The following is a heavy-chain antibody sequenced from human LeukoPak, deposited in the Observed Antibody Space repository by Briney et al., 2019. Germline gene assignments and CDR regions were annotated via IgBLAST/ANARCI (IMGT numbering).Heavy chain of an antibody. CDR2: INEDGSGS. Sequence: PGGSLRLSCAASGFTFSSYWMSWVRQAPGRGLEWVANINEDGSGSYYLDPVKGRFSISRDNAKNSLYLQMNSLRAEDTAVYYCARTYSSGSFDYWGQGTLVTVSS. J-gene: IGHJ4*02. V-gene: IGHV3-7*04. D-gene: IGHD3-10*01. CDR3: ARTYSSGSFDY. CDR1: GFTFSSYW.